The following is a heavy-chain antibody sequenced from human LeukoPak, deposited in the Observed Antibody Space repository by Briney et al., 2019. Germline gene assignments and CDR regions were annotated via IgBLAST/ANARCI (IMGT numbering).Heavy chain of an antibody. D-gene: IGHD3-3*01. Sequence: SETLSLTCAVYGGSFSGYYWSWIRQPPGKGLEWIGEINHSGSTNYNPSLKSRVTKSVDTSKNQFSLKLSSVTAADTAVYYCARLAYYDFWSGYYRWGQGTLVTVSS. CDR3: ARLAYYDFWSGYYR. V-gene: IGHV4-34*01. CDR2: INHSGST. CDR1: GGSFSGYY. J-gene: IGHJ4*02.